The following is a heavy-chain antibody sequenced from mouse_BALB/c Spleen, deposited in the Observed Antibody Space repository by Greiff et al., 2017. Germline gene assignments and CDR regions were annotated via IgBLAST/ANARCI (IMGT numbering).Heavy chain of an antibody. Sequence: EVQLVESGGGLVKPGGSLKLSCAASGFTFSSYAMSWVRQSPEKRLEWVAEISSGGSYTYYPDTVTGRFTISRDNAKNTLYLEMSSLRSEDTAMYYCAREGLRPSMDYWGQGTSVTVSS. J-gene: IGHJ4*01. CDR1: GFTFSSYA. CDR3: AREGLRPSMDY. CDR2: ISSGGSYT. V-gene: IGHV5-9-4*01. D-gene: IGHD1-2*01.